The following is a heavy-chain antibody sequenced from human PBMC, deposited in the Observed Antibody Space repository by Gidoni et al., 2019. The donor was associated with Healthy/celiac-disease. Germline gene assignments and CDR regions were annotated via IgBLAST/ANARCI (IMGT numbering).Heavy chain of an antibody. Sequence: EVQLVESGGGLVKPGGSLRLSCAASGFPFSSYSMNWVRQAPGKGLGWVSSISSSSSYIYYADSVKGRFTISRDNAKNSLYLQMNSLRAEDTAVYYCARDRSRKTTGIDYYDSSGTTHDAFDIWGQGTMVTVSS. V-gene: IGHV3-21*01. CDR1: GFPFSSYS. CDR3: ARDRSRKTTGIDYYDSSGTTHDAFDI. J-gene: IGHJ3*02. D-gene: IGHD3-22*01. CDR2: ISSSSSYI.